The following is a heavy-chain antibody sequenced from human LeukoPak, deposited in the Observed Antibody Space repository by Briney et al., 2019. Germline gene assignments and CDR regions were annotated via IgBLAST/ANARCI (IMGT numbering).Heavy chain of an antibody. Sequence: PGGSLRLSCAASGFTFSSYAMHWVRQAPGKGLEWVSAISGSTGTTYYADSVMGRFTISRDNSKNTLYLQMNSLRVEDTAVYYCAKSKEDCCGSFDPWGQGTLVTVSS. D-gene: IGHD2-15*01. J-gene: IGHJ5*02. CDR2: ISGSTGTT. V-gene: IGHV3-23*01. CDR1: GFTFSSYA. CDR3: AKSKEDCCGSFDP.